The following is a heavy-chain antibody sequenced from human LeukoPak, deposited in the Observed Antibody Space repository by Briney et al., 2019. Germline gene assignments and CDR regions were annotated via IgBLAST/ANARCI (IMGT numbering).Heavy chain of an antibody. CDR2: IIPIFGTA. J-gene: IGHJ5*02. D-gene: IGHD3-10*01. CDR1: GGTFSSYA. Sequence: SVKVSCKASGGTFSSYAISWVRQAPGQGLEWMGGIIPIFGTANYAQKFQGRVTITTDESTSTAYMELSSLRSEDTAVYYCARARPMVRGVIPSVWFDPWGQGTLVTVSS. V-gene: IGHV1-69*05. CDR3: ARARPMVRGVIPSVWFDP.